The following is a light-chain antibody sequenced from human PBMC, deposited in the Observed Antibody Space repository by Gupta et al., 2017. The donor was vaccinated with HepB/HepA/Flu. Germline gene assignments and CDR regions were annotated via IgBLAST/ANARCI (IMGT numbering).Light chain of an antibody. J-gene: IGKJ1*01. CDR1: QIVSDNY. CDR2: GAS. CDR3: QQYANTPQT. V-gene: IGKV3-20*01. Sequence: EIVLTQSPGTLSLSPGERGTLSCRASQIVSDNYLAWYQQKPGQAPSLLIYGASRRATGIPDRFSGSGSGTDFTLTISRLDPEDFGMYYCQQYANTPQTFGQGTKVEI.